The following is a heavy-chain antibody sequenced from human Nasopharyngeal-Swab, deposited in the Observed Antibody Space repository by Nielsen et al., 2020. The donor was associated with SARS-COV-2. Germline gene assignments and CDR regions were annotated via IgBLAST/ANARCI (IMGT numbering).Heavy chain of an antibody. V-gene: IGHV6-1*01. CDR1: GDSVSSNSAA. CDR2: TYYRSKWYN. D-gene: IGHD2-2*01. Sequence: SQTPSLTRAISGDSVSSNSAAWNWIRQSPSRGLEWLGRTYYRSKWYNDYAVSVKSRITINPDTSKNQFSLQLNSVTPEDTAVYYCARDRDIYCSSTSCSSYYYYYGMDVWGQGTTVTVSS. CDR3: ARDRDIYCSSTSCSSYYYYYGMDV. J-gene: IGHJ6*02.